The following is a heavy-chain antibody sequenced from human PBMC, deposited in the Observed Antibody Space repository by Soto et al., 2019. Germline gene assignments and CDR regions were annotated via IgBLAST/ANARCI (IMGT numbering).Heavy chain of an antibody. Sequence: QVQLVQSGAEVKKPGASVKVSCKASGYTFTGYYMHWVRQAPGQGLEWMGWINPNSGGTNYAQKFQGWVTMTRDTSISTAYMELSRLRSDDTAVYYCARDYIRGAAYYDSSGYSLNGRWFDPWGQGTLVTVSS. J-gene: IGHJ5*02. CDR1: GYTFTGYY. V-gene: IGHV1-2*04. CDR2: INPNSGGT. D-gene: IGHD3-22*01. CDR3: ARDYIRGAAYYDSSGYSLNGRWFDP.